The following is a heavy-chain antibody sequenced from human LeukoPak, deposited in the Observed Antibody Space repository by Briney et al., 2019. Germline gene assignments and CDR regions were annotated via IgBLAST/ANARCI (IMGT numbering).Heavy chain of an antibody. D-gene: IGHD6-13*01. J-gene: IGHJ6*03. V-gene: IGHV4-4*07. CDR3: ARTLDKDSSSAPYYYYMDV. CDR1: GVSIRSNY. Sequence: PSETLSLTCTVSGVSIRSNYWSWIRQSAGKGLEWIGRIYSSGNTNYNPSFESRVTMSVDTSKNQLSLKLKSVTAADTAVYYCARTLDKDSSSAPYYYYMDVWGKGTTVTVSS. CDR2: IYSSGNT.